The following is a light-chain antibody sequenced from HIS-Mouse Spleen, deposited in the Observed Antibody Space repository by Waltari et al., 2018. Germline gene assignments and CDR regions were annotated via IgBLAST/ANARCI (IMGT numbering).Light chain of an antibody. V-gene: IGLV2-23*03. CDR1: TSDVGSYNL. Sequence: QSALTQPAPVSGSPGQSITVSCTRSTSDVGSYNLVSWYHQIPGKPPKLMIYEGSKRPSGVSNRFSGSKSGNTASLTIPGLQAEDEADYYCCSYAGSSTFVVFGGGTKLTVL. CDR2: EGS. CDR3: CSYAGSSTFVV. J-gene: IGLJ2*01.